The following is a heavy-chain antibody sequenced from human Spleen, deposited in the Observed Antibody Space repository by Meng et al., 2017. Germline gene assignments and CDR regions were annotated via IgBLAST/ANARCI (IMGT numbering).Heavy chain of an antibody. CDR2: IYYSGTS. Sequence: SETLSLTCTVSGGSISSYYWSWIRQPPGKGLEWIGYIYYSGTSSYNPSLESRVTISLDTSTNQFSLKLSSVTTADTAVYYCARDSSVDYYYYGMDVWGQGAPVTVSS. J-gene: IGHJ6*02. CDR1: GGSISSYY. V-gene: IGHV4-59*01. CDR3: ARDSSVDYYYYGMDV.